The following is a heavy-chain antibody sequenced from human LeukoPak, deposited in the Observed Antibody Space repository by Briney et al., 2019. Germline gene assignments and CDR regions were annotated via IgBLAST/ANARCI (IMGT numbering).Heavy chain of an antibody. Sequence: PGGSLRLSCAASGFTFSSYAMHWVRQAPGKGLEWVAVISYDGSNKYYADSVKGRFTISRDNSKNTLHLQMNSLRAEDTAVYYCASDRGFLEWXNLWYGXDVWGQGTTVT. J-gene: IGHJ6*02. V-gene: IGHV3-30-3*01. CDR2: ISYDGSNK. CDR1: GFTFSSYA. D-gene: IGHD3-3*01. CDR3: ASDRGFLEWXNLWYGXDV.